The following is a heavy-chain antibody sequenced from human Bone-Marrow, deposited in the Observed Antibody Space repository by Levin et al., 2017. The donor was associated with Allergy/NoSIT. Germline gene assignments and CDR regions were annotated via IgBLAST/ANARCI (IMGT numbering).Heavy chain of an antibody. V-gene: IGHV3-9*01. CDR2: ISWNSGKI. Sequence: LSLTCAASGFTFDDYAMHWVRQTPGRGLEWVSGISWNSGKIGYGDSMKGRFTISRDNAKSSLYLQMNSLRVEDTALYYCAKTRGFSFGIDAFDMWGQGTMVTVSS. CDR3: AKTRGFSFGIDAFDM. CDR1: GFTFDDYA. D-gene: IGHD5-12*01. J-gene: IGHJ3*02.